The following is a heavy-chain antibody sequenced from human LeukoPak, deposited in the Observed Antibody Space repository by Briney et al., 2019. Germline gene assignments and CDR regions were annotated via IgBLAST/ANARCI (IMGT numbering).Heavy chain of an antibody. CDR1: GFTFSSYE. V-gene: IGHV3-48*03. Sequence: GGSLRLSCAASGFTFSSYEMNWVRQAPGKGLEWVSYISSSGSTIYYADSEKGRFTISGDNAKNSLYLQMNSLRAEDTAVYYCAELGITMIGGVWGKGTTVTISS. CDR3: AELGITMIGGV. D-gene: IGHD3-10*02. J-gene: IGHJ6*04. CDR2: ISSSGSTI.